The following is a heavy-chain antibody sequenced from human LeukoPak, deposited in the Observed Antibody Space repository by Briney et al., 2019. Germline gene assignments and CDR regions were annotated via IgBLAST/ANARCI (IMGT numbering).Heavy chain of an antibody. CDR1: GFTFSSYG. D-gene: IGHD5-24*01. CDR3: AKDLRWLQSHDAFDI. CDR2: ISYDGSNK. V-gene: IGHV3-30*18. Sequence: GGSLRLSCAASGFTFSSYGMHWVRQAPGKGLEWVEVISYDGSNKYYADSVKGRFTISRDNSKNTLYLQMNSLRAEDTAVYYCAKDLRWLQSHDAFDIWGQGTMVTVSS. J-gene: IGHJ3*02.